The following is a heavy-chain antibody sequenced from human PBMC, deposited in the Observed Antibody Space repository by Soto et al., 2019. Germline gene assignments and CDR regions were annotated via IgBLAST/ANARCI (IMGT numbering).Heavy chain of an antibody. J-gene: IGHJ5*02. CDR3: VRDVGGSGWFAP. CDR1: GISIDNYY. V-gene: IGHV4-4*07. Sequence: SETLSLTCTVSGISIDNYYCSWIRQSAGKGLEWIGRIYSSGTTHYNPFLKSRVTMSVDMSKSQFSLNVRSVTAADTAVYYCVRDVGGSGWFAPWGQGTLVTVSS. CDR2: IYSSGTT.